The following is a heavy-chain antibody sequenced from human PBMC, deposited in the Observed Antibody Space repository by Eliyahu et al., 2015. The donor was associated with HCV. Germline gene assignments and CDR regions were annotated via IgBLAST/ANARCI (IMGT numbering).Heavy chain of an antibody. V-gene: IGHV4-4*07. CDR2: IYVSGST. CDR1: GGSISSYS. CDR3: ARDVASVTTGVWYFDL. D-gene: IGHD4-17*01. J-gene: IGHJ2*01. Sequence: QVQLQESGPGLVKPSETLSLSCXVSGGSISSYSWNWIXQPAGKGLEWIGRIYVSGSTNYNPSLKSRVTMSKDTSKNHFSLRLTSVTAADTAVYFCARDVASVTTGVWYFDLWGRGTLVTVSS.